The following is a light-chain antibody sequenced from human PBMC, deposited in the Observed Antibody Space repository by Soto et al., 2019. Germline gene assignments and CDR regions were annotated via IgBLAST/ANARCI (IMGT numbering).Light chain of an antibody. Sequence: DIQKAQSPSSLSASVGDRVTITCRTTQTISNYLNWYQQKPGKAPKLLIYGVSTLQSGVPSRFSGSGSGTDFTLTISSLQPEDFATYFCQQSYSNPPWTFGQGTKVDIK. CDR1: QTISNY. CDR2: GVS. CDR3: QQSYSNPPWT. V-gene: IGKV1-39*01. J-gene: IGKJ1*01.